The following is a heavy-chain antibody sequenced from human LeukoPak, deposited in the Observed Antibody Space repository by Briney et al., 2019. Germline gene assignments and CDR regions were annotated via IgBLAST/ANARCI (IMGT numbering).Heavy chain of an antibody. D-gene: IGHD2-8*01. Sequence: ASVKVSCKASGYTFTGYYMHWVRQAPGQGLEWMGWINPNSGGTNYAQKFQGRVTMTRDTSISTAYMELSRLRSDDTAVYYCARDHHCTNGVYYRIDYWGQGTLVTVSS. V-gene: IGHV1-2*02. CDR1: GYTFTGYY. CDR2: INPNSGGT. J-gene: IGHJ4*02. CDR3: ARDHHCTNGVYYRIDY.